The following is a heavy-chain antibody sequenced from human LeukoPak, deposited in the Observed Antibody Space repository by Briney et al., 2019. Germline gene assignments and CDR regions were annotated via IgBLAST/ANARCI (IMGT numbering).Heavy chain of an antibody. J-gene: IGHJ4*02. D-gene: IGHD3-10*01. V-gene: IGHV4-34*01. CDR2: INHSGST. Sequence: SETLSLTCAVYGGSFSGYYWSWIRQPPGKGLEWIGEINHSGSTNYNPSLKSRVTISVDTSKNQVSLKLSSVTAADTAVYYCARGGGSGSYHYFDYWGQGTLVTVSS. CDR3: ARGGGSGSYHYFDY. CDR1: GGSFSGYY.